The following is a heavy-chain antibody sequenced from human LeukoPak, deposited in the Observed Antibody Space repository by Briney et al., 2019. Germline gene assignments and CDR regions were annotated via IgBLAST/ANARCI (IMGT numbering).Heavy chain of an antibody. D-gene: IGHD3-3*01. CDR3: AKEDTYYDFWSGYCDY. CDR1: GFTFSDYY. V-gene: IGHV3-23*01. Sequence: QPGGSLRLSCAASGFTFSDYYMSWVRQAPGKGLEWVSAISGSGGSTYYADSVKGRFTISRDNSKNTLYLQMNSLRAEDTAVYYCAKEDTYYDFWSGYCDYWGQGTLVTVSS. CDR2: ISGSGGST. J-gene: IGHJ4*02.